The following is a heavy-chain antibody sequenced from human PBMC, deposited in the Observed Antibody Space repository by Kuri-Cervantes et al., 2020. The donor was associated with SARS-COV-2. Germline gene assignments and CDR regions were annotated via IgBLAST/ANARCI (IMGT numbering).Heavy chain of an antibody. CDR1: GFTFSSYA. CDR3: ARVPLVYGSNAFDI. V-gene: IGHV3-21*01. CDR2: ISSSSSSI. D-gene: IGHD3-10*01. Sequence: GEFLKISCAASGFTFSSYAMHRVRQAPGKGLEWVSSISSSSSSIYYADAVKGRFTISRDNAKYSLYLQMNSLRAEDTAVYYCARVPLVYGSNAFDIWGQGTMVTVSS. J-gene: IGHJ3*02.